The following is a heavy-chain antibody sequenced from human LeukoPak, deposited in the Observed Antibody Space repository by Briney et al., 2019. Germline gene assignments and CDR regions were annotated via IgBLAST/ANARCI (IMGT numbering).Heavy chain of an antibody. D-gene: IGHD2-21*02. Sequence: SEILSLTCAVPGGSISSGGYSWNWIRQPPGKGLEWIGYIYHSGSTYYEPSLKSRVTISVDTSKNQFSLKLSSVTAADTAVYYCARVQSHCGGDCYSLDYWGQGTLVTVSS. CDR1: GGSISSGGYS. CDR2: IYHSGST. J-gene: IGHJ4*02. CDR3: ARVQSHCGGDCYSLDY. V-gene: IGHV4-30-2*05.